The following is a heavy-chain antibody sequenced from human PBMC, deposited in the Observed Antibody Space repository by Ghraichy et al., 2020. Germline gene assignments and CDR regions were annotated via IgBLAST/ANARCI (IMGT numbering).Heavy chain of an antibody. V-gene: IGHV4-4*09. J-gene: IGHJ4*02. CDR2: IYTSGST. Sequence: SETLSLTCTVSGGSISSYYWSWIRQPPGKGLEWIGYIYTSGSTNYNPSLKSRVTISVDTSKNQFSLKLSSVTAADTAVYYCARNYDSSGYLFDYWGQGTRVTVSS. CDR1: GGSISSYY. D-gene: IGHD3-22*01. CDR3: ARNYDSSGYLFDY.